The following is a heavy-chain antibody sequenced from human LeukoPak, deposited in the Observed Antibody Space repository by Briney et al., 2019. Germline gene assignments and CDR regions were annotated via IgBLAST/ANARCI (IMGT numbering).Heavy chain of an antibody. J-gene: IGHJ4*02. Sequence: PSETLSLTCAVSGVPFSNYYWSWVRQSPNQGLEWIGEINHSGYTNYNPSLKSRVTMSIDTSKNQFSLKLTSVTAADAGVYYCTRAVAGHPGWGQGTLVTVSS. CDR1: GVPFSNYY. V-gene: IGHV4-34*01. D-gene: IGHD6-19*01. CDR3: TRAVAGHPG. CDR2: INHSGYT.